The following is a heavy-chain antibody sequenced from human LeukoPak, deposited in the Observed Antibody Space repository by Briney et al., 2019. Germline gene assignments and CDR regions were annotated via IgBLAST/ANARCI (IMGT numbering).Heavy chain of an antibody. CDR1: GGSISSSSYY. CDR2: IYYSGST. V-gene: IGHV4-39*07. Sequence: TSETLSLTCTVSGGSISSSSYYWGWIRQPPGKGLEWIGSIYYSGSTYYNPSLKSRVTISVDTSKNQFSLKLSSVTAADTAVYYCARARGDYDSSGYSRLYYFDYWGQGTLVAVSS. J-gene: IGHJ4*02. CDR3: ARARGDYDSSGYSRLYYFDY. D-gene: IGHD3-22*01.